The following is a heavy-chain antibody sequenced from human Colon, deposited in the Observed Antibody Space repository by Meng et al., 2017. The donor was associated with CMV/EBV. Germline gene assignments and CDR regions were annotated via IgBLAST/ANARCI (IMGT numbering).Heavy chain of an antibody. CDR3: ARDLYMTTAPN. D-gene: IGHD4-17*01. CDR1: GFTFSNYK. Sequence: GGSLRLSCETSGFTFSNYKMNWVRQAPGKGLEWVSSISNSGYYINYADSVKGRFTISRDNAKNSLYLQMNSLRGEDTAVYYCARDLYMTTAPNWGQGTLVTVSS. CDR2: ISNSGYYI. V-gene: IGHV3-21*01. J-gene: IGHJ4*02.